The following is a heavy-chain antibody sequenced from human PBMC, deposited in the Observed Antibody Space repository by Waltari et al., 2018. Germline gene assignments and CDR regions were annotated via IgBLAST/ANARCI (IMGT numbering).Heavy chain of an antibody. CDR3: TAGLPNCLANY. V-gene: IGHV3-15*01. J-gene: IGHJ4*02. D-gene: IGHD1-1*01. Sequence: QLVESGGDSVEPGGSLTLSCVVLVFSTFTFSHVWMSWFRQVPGKGLEWVGRIKSKTDDETINYAAPVQGRFRISRDDTDIALILKMDSLRSEDTARYYCTAGLPNCLANYGGRGTQVSVSS. CDR2: IKSKTDDETI. CDR1: TFTFSHVW.